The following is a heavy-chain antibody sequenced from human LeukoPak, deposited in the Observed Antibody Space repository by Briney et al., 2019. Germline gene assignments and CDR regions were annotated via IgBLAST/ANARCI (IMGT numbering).Heavy chain of an antibody. CDR1: GFTFSNYK. V-gene: IGHV3-21*01. CDR3: GTLGVMWEIDY. J-gene: IGHJ4*02. D-gene: IGHD1-26*01. CDR2: INSNSSYT. Sequence: GGSLRLSCAASGFTFSNYKMNWVRQAPGKGLEWVSSINSNSSYTNYADSVKGRFTISRDNAKNSLYLQMNSLRVEDTAVYYCGTLGVMWEIDYWGQGALVTVSS.